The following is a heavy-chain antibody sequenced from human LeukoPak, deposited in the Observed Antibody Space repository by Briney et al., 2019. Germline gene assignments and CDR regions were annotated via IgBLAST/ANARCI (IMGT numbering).Heavy chain of an antibody. D-gene: IGHD5-18*01. Sequence: ASVKVSCKASGYTFTSYYMHWVRQAPGQGLEWMGIINPSGGSTGYAQKFQGRVTMTRDMSTSTVYMELSSLRSEDTAVYYCAREEGGYSYVDYWGQGTLVTVSS. J-gene: IGHJ4*02. V-gene: IGHV1-46*01. CDR3: AREEGGYSYVDY. CDR2: INPSGGST. CDR1: GYTFTSYY.